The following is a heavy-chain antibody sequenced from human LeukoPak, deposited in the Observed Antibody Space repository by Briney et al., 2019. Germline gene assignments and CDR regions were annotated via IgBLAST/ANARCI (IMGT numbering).Heavy chain of an antibody. CDR1: GGSFSDFY. Sequence: SETLSLTCAVSGGSFSDFYWNWIRQPPGKGLEWIGEVNYSGSTYYNPSLTSRVIISVDTSKNQFSLKLSSVTAADTAVYYCTTMNYYYYYMDVWGKGTTVTISS. V-gene: IGHV4-34*03. CDR3: TTMNYYYYYMDV. D-gene: IGHD1-14*01. J-gene: IGHJ6*03. CDR2: VNYSGST.